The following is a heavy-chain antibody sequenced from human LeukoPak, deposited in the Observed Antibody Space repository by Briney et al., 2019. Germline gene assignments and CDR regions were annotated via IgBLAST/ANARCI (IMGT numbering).Heavy chain of an antibody. D-gene: IGHD6-19*01. CDR1: VFTFGDYA. J-gene: IGHJ4*02. Sequence: GGSLRLSCTASVFTFGDYAMSWVRQAPGKGLEWVGFIRSKAYGGTTEYAASVKGRFTISRDDSKSIAYLQMNSLKTEDTAVYYCTRDQYSGAVAGIGYWGQGTLVTVSS. CDR2: IRSKAYGGTT. CDR3: TRDQYSGAVAGIGY. V-gene: IGHV3-49*04.